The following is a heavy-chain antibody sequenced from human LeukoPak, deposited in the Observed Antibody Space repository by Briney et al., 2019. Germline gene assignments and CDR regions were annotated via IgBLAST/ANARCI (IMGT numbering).Heavy chain of an antibody. V-gene: IGHV4-61*08. Sequence: PSETLSLTCTVSGGSISSGDYYWSWIRQPPGKGLEWIGYIYYSGSTNYNPSLKSRVTISVDTSKNQFSLKLSSVTAADTAVYYCARLNCDILTGYPYYFDYWGQGTLVTVSS. CDR2: IYYSGST. CDR3: ARLNCDILTGYPYYFDY. CDR1: GGSISSGDYY. J-gene: IGHJ4*02. D-gene: IGHD3-9*01.